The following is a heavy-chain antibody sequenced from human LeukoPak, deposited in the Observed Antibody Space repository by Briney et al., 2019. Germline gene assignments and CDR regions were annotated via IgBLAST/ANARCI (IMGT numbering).Heavy chain of an antibody. J-gene: IGHJ6*03. CDR2: INPNSGGT. D-gene: IGHD6-13*01. CDR1: GYTFTSYY. Sequence: GASVKVSCKASGYTFTSYYMHWVRQAPGQGPEWMGWINPNSGGTNYAQKFQGRVTMTRDTSIRTAYMELSRLRSDDTAVYYCTRVSSSPYYYYYMDVWGKGTTVTISS. V-gene: IGHV1-2*02. CDR3: TRVSSSPYYYYYMDV.